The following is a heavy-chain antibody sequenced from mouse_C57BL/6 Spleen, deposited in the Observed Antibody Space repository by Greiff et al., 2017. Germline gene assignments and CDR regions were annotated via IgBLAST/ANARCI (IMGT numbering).Heavy chain of an antibody. CDR1: GYTFTSYW. CDR3: ARFPGYYVDY. J-gene: IGHJ2*01. CDR2: IYPSDSET. V-gene: IGHV1-61*01. Sequence: QVQLQQPGAELVKPGASVKLSCKASGYTFTSYWMDWVKQRPGQGLEWIGNIYPSDSETHYNQKFKDKATLTVDKSSSTAYMQLSSLTSEDSAVYYCARFPGYYVDYWGQGTTLTVSS.